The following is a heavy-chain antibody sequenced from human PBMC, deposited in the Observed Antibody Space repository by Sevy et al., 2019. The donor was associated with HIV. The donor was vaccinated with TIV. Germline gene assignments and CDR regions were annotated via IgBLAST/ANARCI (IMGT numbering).Heavy chain of an antibody. CDR3: AKYTVAYGDYEIFFDY. CDR2: ISGSGGST. J-gene: IGHJ4*02. Sequence: GGSLRLSCAASGFTFSSYAMSWVRQAPGKGLEWVSTISGSGGSTYYADSVKGRFTISRDNSKNTLYLQMNSLRAEDTAVYYCAKYTVAYGDYEIFFDYWGQGTLVTVSS. D-gene: IGHD4-17*01. V-gene: IGHV3-23*01. CDR1: GFTFSSYA.